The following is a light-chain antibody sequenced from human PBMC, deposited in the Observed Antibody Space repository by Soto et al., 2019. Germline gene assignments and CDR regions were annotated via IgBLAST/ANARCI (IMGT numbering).Light chain of an antibody. CDR1: SSNIGSKT. CDR3: SAWDASLNGYV. J-gene: IGLJ1*01. Sequence: QSVLTQPPSASGTPGQRVTISCSGSSSNIGSKTVNWYQQLPGTAPKLLIYSNYQRPSGVPARFSGSKSGTSASQAISGHQYEDEADYYCSAWDASLNGYVFGTGTKLTVL. CDR2: SNY. V-gene: IGLV1-44*01.